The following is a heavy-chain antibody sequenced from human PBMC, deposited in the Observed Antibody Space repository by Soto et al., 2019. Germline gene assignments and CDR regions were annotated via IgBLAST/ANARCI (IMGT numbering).Heavy chain of an antibody. CDR3: ARDTGGDYYGMDV. CDR1: GGTLTSYA. Sequence: QVQLVQSGAEVKKPGSSVKVSCKASGGTLTSYAIHWVRKAPGQGLEWMGGINPIFGKANYAQKFKGRVTITGDEYTSTADMELSSLRSEDTAVYYCARDTGGDYYGMDVWGQGTTVTVSS. D-gene: IGHD3-10*01. CDR2: INPIFGKA. V-gene: IGHV1-69*12. J-gene: IGHJ6*02.